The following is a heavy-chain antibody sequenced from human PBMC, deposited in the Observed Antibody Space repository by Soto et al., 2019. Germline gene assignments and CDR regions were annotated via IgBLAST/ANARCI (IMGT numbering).Heavy chain of an antibody. CDR3: ARNAIFGGYYMDV. J-gene: IGHJ6*03. V-gene: IGHV5-51*01. CDR2: IYPGDSDT. Sequence: GESLKISWKGSGYSFTSYWIVWVRQMPGKGLEWMGIIYPGDSDTRYSPSFQGQVTISADKSISTAYLQWSSLKASDTAMYYCARNAIFGGYYMDVWGKGTTVTVSS. CDR1: GYSFTSYW. D-gene: IGHD3-3*01.